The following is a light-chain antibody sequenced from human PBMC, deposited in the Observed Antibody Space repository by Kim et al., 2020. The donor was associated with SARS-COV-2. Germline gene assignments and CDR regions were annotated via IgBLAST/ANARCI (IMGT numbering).Light chain of an antibody. V-gene: IGLV1-47*01. Sequence: QSVLTQPPSASGTPGQRVTISCSGSSSNVGSNYVYCYQQHPGTAPTLLIYRNNQRPSGVPARFSGSTSGTSASLAISGLRSADEAAYYCAAWDDSLNGVVFGGGTQLTVL. J-gene: IGLJ2*01. CDR3: AAWDDSLNGVV. CDR1: SSNVGSNY. CDR2: RNN.